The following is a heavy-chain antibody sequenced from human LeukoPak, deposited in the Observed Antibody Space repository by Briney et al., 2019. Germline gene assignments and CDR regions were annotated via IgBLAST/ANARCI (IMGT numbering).Heavy chain of an antibody. J-gene: IGHJ4*02. Sequence: PSQTLSLTCTVSGGSISSGSYYWSWIRQPAGKGLEWIGRIYTSGSTNYNPSLKSRVTISVDTSKNQFSLKLSSVTAADTAVYYCASATGEKDYWGQGTLVTVSS. CDR2: IYTSGST. CDR1: GGSISSGSYY. V-gene: IGHV4-61*02. CDR3: ASATGEKDY. D-gene: IGHD7-27*01.